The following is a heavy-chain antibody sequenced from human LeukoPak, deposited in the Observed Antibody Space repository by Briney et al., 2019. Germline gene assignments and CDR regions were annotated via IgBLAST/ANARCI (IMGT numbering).Heavy chain of an antibody. CDR3: ARATYDSSGYVDHDAFDI. V-gene: IGHV3-48*01. Sequence: GGSLRLSCVASGFTFSSYTMNWVRQAPGKGLEWVSYIGSSSSTIYYADSVKGRFTISRDNAKNSLYLQMNSLRAEDTAVYYCARATYDSSGYVDHDAFDIWGQGTMVTVSS. CDR2: IGSSSSTI. CDR1: GFTFSSYT. D-gene: IGHD3-22*01. J-gene: IGHJ3*02.